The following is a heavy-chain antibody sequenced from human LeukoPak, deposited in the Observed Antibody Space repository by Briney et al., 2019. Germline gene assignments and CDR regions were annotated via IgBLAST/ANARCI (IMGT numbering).Heavy chain of an antibody. D-gene: IGHD6-13*01. CDR3: AKAYATGGYSSSWANWYFDL. V-gene: IGHV3-9*03. CDR2: ISWNSGSI. CDR1: GFTFDDYA. Sequence: PGGSLRLSCAASGFTFDDYAMHWVRQAPGKGLEWVSGISWNSGSIGYADSVKGRFTISRDNAKNSLYLQMNSLRAEDMALYYCAKAYATGGYSSSWANWYFDLWGRGTLVTVSS. J-gene: IGHJ2*01.